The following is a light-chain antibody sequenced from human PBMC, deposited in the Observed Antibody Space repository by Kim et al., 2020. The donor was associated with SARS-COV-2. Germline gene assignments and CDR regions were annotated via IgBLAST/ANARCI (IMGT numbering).Light chain of an antibody. Sequence: GQAVILCCSGSYNNVSSNYISYHQLVPATVPNLLIYDNERRPSGTPDRSAGSSATSSATLSSAGLYTDDEAYYCAGSEDTLLSCLVFGGGTKLTVL. CDR3: GSEDTLLSCLV. J-gene: IGLJ2*01. V-gene: IGLV1-51*01. CDR1: YNNVSSNY. CDR2: DNE.